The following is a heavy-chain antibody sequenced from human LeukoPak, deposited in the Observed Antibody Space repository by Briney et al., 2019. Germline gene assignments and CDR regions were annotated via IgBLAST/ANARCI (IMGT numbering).Heavy chain of an antibody. CDR2: ISGSGGST. CDR1: GMTFSSHW. CDR3: AREEQPRRGYY. D-gene: IGHD3-22*01. J-gene: IGHJ4*02. Sequence: GGSLRLSCAASGMTFSSHWMSWVRQAPGKGLEWVSAISGSGGSTYYADSVKGRFTISRDNSKNTLYLQMNSLRAEDTAVYYCAREEQPRRGYYWGQGTLVTVSS. V-gene: IGHV3-23*01.